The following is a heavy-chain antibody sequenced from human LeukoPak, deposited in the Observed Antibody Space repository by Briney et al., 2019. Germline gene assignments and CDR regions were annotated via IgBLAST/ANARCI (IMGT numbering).Heavy chain of an antibody. Sequence: GVSLKISCKGSGYSFTSYWIGWVRQMPGKGLEWMGIIYPGDSDTRYSPSFQGQVTISADKSISTAYLQWSSLKASDTAMYYCASTYSYGSYWFDPWGQGTLVTVSS. V-gene: IGHV5-51*01. CDR3: ASTYSYGSYWFDP. D-gene: IGHD5-18*01. J-gene: IGHJ5*02. CDR2: IYPGDSDT. CDR1: GYSFTSYW.